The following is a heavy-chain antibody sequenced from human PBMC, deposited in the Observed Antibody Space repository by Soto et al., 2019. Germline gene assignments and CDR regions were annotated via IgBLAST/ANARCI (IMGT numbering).Heavy chain of an antibody. CDR2: INPNSGGT. CDR3: ARDSVPNCSGGSCYGHFDY. CDR1: GYTFTGYY. Sequence: ASVKASCMASGYTFTGYYMHWVRQAPGKGLEWKGWINPNSGGTNYAQKFQGWVTMTRDTSISTAYMELSRLRSDDTAVYYCARDSVPNCSGGSCYGHFDYWGQGTLVTVSS. D-gene: IGHD2-15*01. V-gene: IGHV1-2*04. J-gene: IGHJ4*02.